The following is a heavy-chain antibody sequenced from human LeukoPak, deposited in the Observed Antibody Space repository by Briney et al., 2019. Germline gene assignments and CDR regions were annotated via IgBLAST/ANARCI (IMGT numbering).Heavy chain of an antibody. CDR1: GFTFSSYG. J-gene: IGHJ6*03. CDR3: AKGAIFGVRDYYYMDV. V-gene: IGHV3-33*06. CDR2: IWYDGSNK. D-gene: IGHD3-3*01. Sequence: GGSLRLSCAASGFTFSSYGMHWVRQAPGKGLEWVAVIWYDGSNKYYADSVKGRFTISRDNSKNTLYLQMNSLRAEDMAVYYCAKGAIFGVRDYYYMDVWGKGTTVTVSS.